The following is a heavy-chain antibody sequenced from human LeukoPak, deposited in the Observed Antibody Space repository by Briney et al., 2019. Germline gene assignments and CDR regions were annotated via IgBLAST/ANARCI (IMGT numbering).Heavy chain of an antibody. CDR1: GFTFSTYA. V-gene: IGHV3-64*01. D-gene: IGHD2-21*01. Sequence: GGSLRLSCAASGFTFSTYAMHWVRQAPGKGLEYVSAISSNGGSTNYANSVKGRFTISRDNSNNTLYLQMGNLRAEDMAVYYCARTPTGRYSDYWGQGTLVTVSS. J-gene: IGHJ4*02. CDR2: ISSNGGST. CDR3: ARTPTGRYSDY.